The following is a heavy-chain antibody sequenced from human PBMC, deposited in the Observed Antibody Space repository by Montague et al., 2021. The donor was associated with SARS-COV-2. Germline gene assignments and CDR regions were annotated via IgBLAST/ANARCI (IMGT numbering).Heavy chain of an antibody. V-gene: IGHV3-23*03. J-gene: IGHJ4*02. CDR3: AKDGICGIVY. Sequence: SLRLSCAASGFTFSSSAMIWVRQAPGKGLEWISGIYTDRVTTTYXDSVKGQFTISRDNSKNTLFLQMNTLRAEDTAVYYCAKDGICGIVYWGQGTLVTVSA. CDR1: GFTFSSSA. CDR2: IYTDRVTT. D-gene: IGHD1-14*01.